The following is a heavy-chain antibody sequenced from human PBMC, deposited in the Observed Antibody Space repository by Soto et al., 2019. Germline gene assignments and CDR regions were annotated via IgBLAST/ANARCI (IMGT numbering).Heavy chain of an antibody. CDR1: GFTFAGYST. CDR2: ISGSGGST. D-gene: IGHD6-19*01. V-gene: IGHV3-23*01. CDR3: AKDRVGFAGGWEYFDY. Sequence: EVHLLESGGGLVQPGGSLRLSCAASGFTFAGYSTMSWVRQAPGKGLEWVSSISGSGGSTYYANSVKVRFTISRHNSKYTLYLQLNVLSAEDTSFYYCAKDRVGFAGGWEYFDYWCQGALVTVSS. J-gene: IGHJ4*02.